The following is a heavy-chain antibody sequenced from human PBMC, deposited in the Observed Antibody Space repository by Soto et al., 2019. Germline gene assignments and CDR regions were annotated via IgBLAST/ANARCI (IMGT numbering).Heavy chain of an antibody. CDR3: ARSRMDV. V-gene: IGHV1-24*01. CDR2: FDPEDGNT. Sequence: ASVKVSCKVSGYTLTELSMHWVRQAPGKGLEWMGGFDPEDGNTNYAQKLQGRVTMTTDTSTSTAYMELRSLRSDDTAVYYCARSRMDVWGQGTTVTVSS. J-gene: IGHJ6*02. CDR1: GYTLTELS.